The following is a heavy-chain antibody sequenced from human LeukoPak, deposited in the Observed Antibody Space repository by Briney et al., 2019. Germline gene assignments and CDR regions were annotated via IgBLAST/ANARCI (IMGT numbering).Heavy chain of an antibody. Sequence: GGALRLSCAASGFTFSSYWMSWVRQAPGKGLEWVANIKQDGSEKYYVDSVKGRFTISRDNAKNSLYLQMNSLRAEDTAVYYCASDRDYYDSSGYLFDYWGQGTLVTVSS. CDR1: GFTFSSYW. CDR3: ASDRDYYDSSGYLFDY. CDR2: IKQDGSEK. D-gene: IGHD3-22*01. V-gene: IGHV3-7*01. J-gene: IGHJ4*02.